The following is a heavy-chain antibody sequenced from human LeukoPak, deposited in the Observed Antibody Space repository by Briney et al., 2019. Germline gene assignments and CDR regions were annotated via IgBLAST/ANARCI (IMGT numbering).Heavy chain of an antibody. D-gene: IGHD1-26*01. CDR2: INQDGSEK. CDR1: GFTFSSYG. Sequence: GGSLRLSCAASGFTFSSYGMHWVRQAPGKGLEWVANINQDGSEKYYVDSVKGRFTISRDDAKASVYLQMNSLRAEDTAFYYCARNKGWEMPAELDSWGQGTLVTVSS. V-gene: IGHV3-7*01. CDR3: ARNKGWEMPAELDS. J-gene: IGHJ4*02.